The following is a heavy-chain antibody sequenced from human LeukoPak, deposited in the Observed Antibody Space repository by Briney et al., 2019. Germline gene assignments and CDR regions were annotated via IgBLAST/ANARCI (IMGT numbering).Heavy chain of an antibody. CDR1: GYTFTTYG. V-gene: IGHV1-18*01. J-gene: IGHJ4*02. D-gene: IGHD3-22*01. CDR2: ISAYNGNT. Sequence: ASVKVSCKASGYTFTTYGISWVRQAPGQGLEWMGWISAYNGNTNYAQKLQGRVTMTTDTSTSTAYMELRSLRSDDTAVYYCAWSYYYGGLYYWGQGTLVTVSS. CDR3: AWSYYYGGLYY.